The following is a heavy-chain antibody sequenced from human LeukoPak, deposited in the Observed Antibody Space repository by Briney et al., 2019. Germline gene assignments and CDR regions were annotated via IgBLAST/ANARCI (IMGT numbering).Heavy chain of an antibody. Sequence: ASVKVSCKASGYTFTGYYMHWVRQAPGQGLEWMGWINPNSGGTNYAQKFQGRVTMTRDTSISTAYMELSRLRSDDTAVYYCARARRGFGELFSRGYYYMDVWGKGTTVTISS. J-gene: IGHJ6*03. CDR2: INPNSGGT. CDR3: ARARRGFGELFSRGYYYMDV. CDR1: GYTFTGYY. V-gene: IGHV1-2*02. D-gene: IGHD3-10*01.